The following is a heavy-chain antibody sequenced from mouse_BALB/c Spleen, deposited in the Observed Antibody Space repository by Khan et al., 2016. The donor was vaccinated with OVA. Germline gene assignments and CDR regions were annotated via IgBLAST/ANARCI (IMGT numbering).Heavy chain of an antibody. V-gene: IGHV3-2*02. J-gene: IGHJ3*01. D-gene: IGHD2-4*01. Sequence: EVQLVESGPGLVKPSQSLSLTCTVTGYSITSDYACHWIRQFPGNKLEWMGNISYSGSTSYNPSLKSRISINRDTSKNQFFLTLNSVTTEDTATYYCARGDYDGAWFAYWGQGTLVTVSA. CDR3: ARGDYDGAWFAY. CDR1: GYSITSDYA. CDR2: ISYSGST.